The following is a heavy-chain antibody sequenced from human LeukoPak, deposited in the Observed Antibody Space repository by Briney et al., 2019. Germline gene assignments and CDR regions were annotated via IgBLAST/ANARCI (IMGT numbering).Heavy chain of an antibody. J-gene: IGHJ4*02. Sequence: GGTLRLSCAASGFTFRSYGMHWLPQAPGKGLEWVAFTRYDGSITYYADSVKGRFSISRDNSKNTLHLQMNSLRAEDTAVYYCVKDKRDDYDEYYFDYWGQGTLVTVSS. V-gene: IGHV3-30*02. CDR3: VKDKRDDYDEYYFDY. CDR2: TRYDGSIT. D-gene: IGHD4-17*01. CDR1: GFTFRSYG.